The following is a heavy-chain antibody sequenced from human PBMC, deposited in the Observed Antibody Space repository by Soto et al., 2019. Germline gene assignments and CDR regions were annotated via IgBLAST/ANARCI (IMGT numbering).Heavy chain of an antibody. J-gene: IGHJ6*03. Sequence: EVQLVESGGGLVQPGGSLRLSCAASGFTVSSNYMSWVRQAPGKGLARVSVIYSGGSTYYADSVQGRFTISREKSKDTLYLHMNSRRAEDTAVYYCARDQAGYCSGGSCYFYYYYMDVWGKGTTVTVSS. D-gene: IGHD2-15*01. CDR3: ARDQAGYCSGGSCYFYYYYMDV. CDR1: GFTVSSNY. CDR2: IYSGGST. V-gene: IGHV3-66*01.